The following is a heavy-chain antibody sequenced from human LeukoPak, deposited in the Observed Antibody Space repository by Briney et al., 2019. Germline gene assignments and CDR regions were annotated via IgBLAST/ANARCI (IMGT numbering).Heavy chain of an antibody. J-gene: IGHJ4*02. V-gene: IGHV3-48*01. CDR1: GFTFSTHS. D-gene: IGHD1/OR15-1a*01. Sequence: GGSLRLSCAASGFTFSTHSMNWVRQAPGKGLEWVSYMRSSGDLTYYEDSVKGRFTISRDNAKSSLYLHMNSLRAEDTAVYYCASSKWNNVGLLIYWGQGTLVTVTP. CDR3: ASSKWNNVGLLIY. CDR2: MRSSGDLT.